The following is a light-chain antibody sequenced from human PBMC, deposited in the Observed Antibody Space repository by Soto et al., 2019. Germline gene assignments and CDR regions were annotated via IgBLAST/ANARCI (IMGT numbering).Light chain of an antibody. Sequence: EIGFTQSAGTLSLSPGERATFSCRASQPVSSNYLAWYQPKPGQAPRLLISGASRRATGIPDRFGGSGSGTDFTLTIRRLEPEDFAVYYCQQYGSWTFGQGTKVDIK. CDR2: GAS. CDR3: QQYGSWT. CDR1: QPVSSNY. V-gene: IGKV3-20*01. J-gene: IGKJ1*01.